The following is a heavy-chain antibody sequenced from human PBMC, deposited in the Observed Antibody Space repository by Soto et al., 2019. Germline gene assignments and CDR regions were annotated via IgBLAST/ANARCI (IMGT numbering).Heavy chain of an antibody. CDR3: ANQYFDY. CDR1: GFTFTSYA. Sequence: GGSLRLSCAASGFTFTSYAMSWVRQAPGKGLEWVSTISAGGTTTYFADSVKGRFAISGDNSKNTVYLQMNSLRAEDTAVYYCANQYFDYWGQGTLVTVSS. J-gene: IGHJ4*02. CDR2: ISAGGTTT. V-gene: IGHV3-23*01.